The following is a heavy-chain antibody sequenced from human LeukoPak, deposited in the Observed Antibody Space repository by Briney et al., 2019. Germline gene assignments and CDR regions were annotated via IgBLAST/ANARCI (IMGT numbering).Heavy chain of an antibody. J-gene: IGHJ6*02. D-gene: IGHD4-17*01. Sequence: SETLSLTCTVSGGSISSYYWSWIRQPPGKGLEWIGYIYYSGSTNYNPSLKSRVTISVDTSKNQFSLKLSSVTAADTAVYYCAREKTVTTMVADYYYGMDVWGQGTTVTVPS. CDR3: AREKTVTTMVADYYYGMDV. CDR2: IYYSGST. V-gene: IGHV4-59*01. CDR1: GGSISSYY.